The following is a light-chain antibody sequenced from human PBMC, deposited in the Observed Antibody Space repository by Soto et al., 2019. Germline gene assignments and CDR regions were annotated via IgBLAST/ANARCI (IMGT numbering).Light chain of an antibody. CDR3: QQYNNWQGT. CDR2: GAS. CDR1: QSVGGN. V-gene: IGKV3-15*01. J-gene: IGKJ1*01. Sequence: EIVVTQSPATLSESPGERATLSCRASQSVGGNLAWYQQKPGQAPRLLMHGASTRATGIPARFSGSGSGTEFTLTISSLQSEDFAVYYCQQYNNWQGTFGQGTKVDIK.